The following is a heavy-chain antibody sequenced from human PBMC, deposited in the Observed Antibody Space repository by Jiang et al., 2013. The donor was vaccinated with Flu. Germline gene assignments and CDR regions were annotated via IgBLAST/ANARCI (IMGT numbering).Heavy chain of an antibody. CDR2: ISSSSSYI. Sequence: SCAASGFTFSSYSMNRVRQAPGKGLEWVSSISSSSSYIYYADSVKGRFTISRDNAKNSLYLQMNSLRVEDTAVYYCARDLTAHYYDSKHLSGYYYGMDVWGQGTTVTVSS. CDR3: ARDLTAHYYDSKHLSGYYYGMDV. J-gene: IGHJ6*02. V-gene: IGHV3-21*01. D-gene: IGHD3-22*01. CDR1: GFTFSSYS.